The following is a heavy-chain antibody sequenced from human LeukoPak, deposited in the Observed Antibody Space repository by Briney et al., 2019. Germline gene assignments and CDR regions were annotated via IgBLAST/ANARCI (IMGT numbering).Heavy chain of an antibody. J-gene: IGHJ5*02. V-gene: IGHV6-1*01. CDR1: GDSVSSNSAA. Sequence: SQTLSLTCAIYGDSVSSNSAAWNWIRQSPSRGLEWLGRTYYRSKWYNDYAVSVKSRITINPDTSKNQFSLQLNSVTPEDTAVYYCAREGTKNYYDSSGPPYGWFDPWGQGTLVTVSS. CDR2: TYYRSKWYN. D-gene: IGHD3-22*01. CDR3: AREGTKNYYDSSGPPYGWFDP.